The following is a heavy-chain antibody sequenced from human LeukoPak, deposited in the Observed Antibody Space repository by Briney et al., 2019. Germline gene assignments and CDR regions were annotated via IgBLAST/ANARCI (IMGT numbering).Heavy chain of an antibody. CDR3: ARALRVGATDY. V-gene: IGHV1-2*02. CDR1: GYTFTGYY. Sequence: ASVKVSCKASGYTFTGYYIHWVRQAPGQGLEWMGWINPDSGDTNSAQNFQGSVTMTRDTSITTAYMELTSLKSDDTAVYYCARALRVGATDYWGQGTLVTVSS. D-gene: IGHD1-26*01. CDR2: INPDSGDT. J-gene: IGHJ4*02.